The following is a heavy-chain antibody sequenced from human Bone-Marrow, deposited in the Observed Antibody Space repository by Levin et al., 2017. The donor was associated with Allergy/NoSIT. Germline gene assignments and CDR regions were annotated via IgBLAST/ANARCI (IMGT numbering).Heavy chain of an antibody. D-gene: IGHD6-19*01. J-gene: IGHJ6*02. V-gene: IGHV3-23*01. CDR1: SSTFYDYA. CDR2: ISAGFGRSS. Sequence: GGSLRLSCAGSSSTFYDYAMYWVRQAPGKGLEWLSVISAGFGRSSYYADSVKGRFTISRDRSKSTVYRQMNSLRAEVTAIYYVARDGCPSSSCWYGGMDVWGQGTTVIVSS. CDR3: ARDGCPSSSCWYGGMDV.